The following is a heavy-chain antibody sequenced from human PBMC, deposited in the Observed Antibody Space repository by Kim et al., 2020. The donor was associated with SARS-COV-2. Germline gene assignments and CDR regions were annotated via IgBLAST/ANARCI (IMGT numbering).Heavy chain of an antibody. D-gene: IGHD2-21*01. V-gene: IGHV1-69*04. CDR2: A. CDR3: ARGVNRGAFDY. Sequence: ANYAQKFQGRVTITADKSTSTAYMELSSLRSEDTAVYYCARGVNRGAFDYWGQGTLVTVSS. J-gene: IGHJ4*02.